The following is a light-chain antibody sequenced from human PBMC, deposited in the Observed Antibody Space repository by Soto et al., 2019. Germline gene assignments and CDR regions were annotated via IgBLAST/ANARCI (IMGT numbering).Light chain of an antibody. CDR2: DVT. CDR3: SSYTSSGTLV. J-gene: IGLJ3*02. V-gene: IGLV2-14*01. Sequence: QSALTQPASVSGSPGQSITISCTGTSSDVGGYDYVSWYQQYPGKAPKLMIYDVTNWPSGASHRFSGSKSGNTASLTISGLQAEDEADYYCSSYTSSGTLVFGGGTKLTVL. CDR1: SSDVGGYDY.